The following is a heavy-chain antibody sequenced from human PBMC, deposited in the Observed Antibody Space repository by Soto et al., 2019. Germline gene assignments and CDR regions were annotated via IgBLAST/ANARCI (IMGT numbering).Heavy chain of an antibody. CDR3: ASVFGVLSGRYGEFTWFDP. V-gene: IGHV1-69*19. CDR2: IIPISGTT. D-gene: IGHD3-3*01. Sequence: QVQLVQSGAEVKKPGSSVKVSCKASGGTFRSSSVSWVRQAPGQGLEWMGGIIPISGTTDYAQKFHGRLTITADESATTSYMELSNLSFEDTAVYYWASVFGVLSGRYGEFTWFDPWGQGTLVIVSP. J-gene: IGHJ5*02. CDR1: GGTFRSSS.